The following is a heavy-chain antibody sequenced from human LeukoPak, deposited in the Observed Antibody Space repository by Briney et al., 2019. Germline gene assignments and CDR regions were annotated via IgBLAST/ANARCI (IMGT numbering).Heavy chain of an antibody. CDR3: AAIGSDVYTAMSTDY. Sequence: SETLSLTCTVSGGSISSYYWSWIRQPPGKGLEWIGYIYYSGSTNYNPSLKSRVTISVDTSKNQFSLKLSSVTAADTAVYYCAAIGSDVYTAMSTDYWGQGTLVTVSS. CDR2: IYYSGST. V-gene: IGHV4-59*08. CDR1: GGSISSYY. D-gene: IGHD5-18*01. J-gene: IGHJ4*02.